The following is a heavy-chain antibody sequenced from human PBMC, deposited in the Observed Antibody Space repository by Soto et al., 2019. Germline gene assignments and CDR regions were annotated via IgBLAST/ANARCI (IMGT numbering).Heavy chain of an antibody. CDR3: AREYCSGGSCYGYFDY. D-gene: IGHD2-15*01. CDR1: GYTFTSYG. J-gene: IGHJ4*02. Sequence: ASVKVSCKASGYTFTSYGISWVRQASGQGLEWMGWISAYNGNTNYAQKLQGRVTMTTDTSTSTAYMELRSLRSDDTAVYYCAREYCSGGSCYGYFDYWGQGTLVTVSS. V-gene: IGHV1-18*01. CDR2: ISAYNGNT.